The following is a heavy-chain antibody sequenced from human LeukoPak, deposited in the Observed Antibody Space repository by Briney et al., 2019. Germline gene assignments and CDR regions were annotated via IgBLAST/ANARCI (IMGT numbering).Heavy chain of an antibody. V-gene: IGHV3-21*01. J-gene: IGHJ4*02. Sequence: GRSLRLSCVASGFTFNAYTMIWVRQAPGMGLEWVSSITSSSGFTYYADSVAGRFTVSRDNAQKSLYLQMNSLGAEDTAVYYCAREGGARRYYYDYWGQGTLVAVSS. D-gene: IGHD3-16*01. CDR2: ITSSSGFT. CDR1: GFTFNAYT. CDR3: AREGGARRYYYDY.